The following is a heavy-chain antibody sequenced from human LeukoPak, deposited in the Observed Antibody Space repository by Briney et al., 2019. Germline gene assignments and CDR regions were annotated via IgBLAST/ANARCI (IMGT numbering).Heavy chain of an antibody. V-gene: IGHV2-5*02. CDR3: AHIGDYVADY. J-gene: IGHJ4*02. D-gene: IGHD3-10*02. CDR2: FYRDDDK. CDR1: GFSLSTGGVG. Sequence: SGPTLVNPTQTLTLTCTFSGFSLSTGGVGVAWIREPPGKALEWLAVFYRDDDKRYSPSLKSRLTITKDTSKNQVVLTMTNMDPVDTATYYCAHIGDYVADYWGQGTLVTVSS.